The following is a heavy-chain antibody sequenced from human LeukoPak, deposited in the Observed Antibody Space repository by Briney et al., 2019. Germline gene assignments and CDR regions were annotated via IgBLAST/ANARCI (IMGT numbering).Heavy chain of an antibody. D-gene: IGHD2-2*01. CDR1: GYTFTSYA. J-gene: IGHJ3*01. CDR3: ARDHVKLTSSFHPFDAFDV. CDR2: INTNTGNP. V-gene: IGHV7-4-1*02. Sequence: GASVKVSCKASGYTFTSYAMNWVRQAPGQGLEWMGWINTNTGNPTYAQGFTGRFVFSLDTSVSTAYLQISSLKAEDTAVYYCARDHVKLTSSFHPFDAFDVWGQGTLVTASS.